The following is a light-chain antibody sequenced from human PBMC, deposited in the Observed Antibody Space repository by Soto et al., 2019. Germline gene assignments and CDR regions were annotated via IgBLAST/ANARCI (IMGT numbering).Light chain of an antibody. V-gene: IGKV1-5*01. J-gene: IGKJ1*01. CDR2: DAS. CDR3: QQYNRYAVT. CDR1: QSASTF. Sequence: IQLTQSPSSMSASVGDRVTITCRASQSASTFLAWYQQKPGQAPKLLIYDASTLQSGVPPRFSASGSGTEFALTISGLQPDDFAVYYCQQYNRYAVTFGQGTKVDIK.